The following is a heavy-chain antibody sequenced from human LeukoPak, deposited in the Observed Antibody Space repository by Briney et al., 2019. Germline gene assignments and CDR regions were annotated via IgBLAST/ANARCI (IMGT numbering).Heavy chain of an antibody. CDR3: ARVTYYYDSSPTGVFDY. Sequence: PSETLSLTCAVYGGSFSGYYWSWIRQPPGKGLEWIGEINHSGSTNYNPSLKSRVTISVDTSKNQFSLKLSSVTAADTAVYYCARVTYYYDSSPTGVFDYWGQGTLVTVSS. CDR1: GGSFSGYY. D-gene: IGHD3-22*01. V-gene: IGHV4-34*01. CDR2: INHSGST. J-gene: IGHJ4*02.